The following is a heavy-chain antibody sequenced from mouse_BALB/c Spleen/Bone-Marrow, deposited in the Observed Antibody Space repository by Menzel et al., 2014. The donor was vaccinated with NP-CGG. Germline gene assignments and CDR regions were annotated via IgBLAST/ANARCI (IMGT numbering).Heavy chain of an antibody. J-gene: IGHJ4*01. CDR1: GYSFTGYF. Sequence: VQLQQPGPELVKPGAPVKISCKASGYSFTGYFMNWVKQSHGRSLEWIGRINPYNGDTFYNQKFKGKATLTVDKSSSTAHMELLSLTSEDSAVYYCGRGGLRREGYAMDYWGQGTSGTVSS. CDR3: GRGGLRREGYAMDY. V-gene: IGHV1-37*01. D-gene: IGHD2-2*01. CDR2: INPYNGDT.